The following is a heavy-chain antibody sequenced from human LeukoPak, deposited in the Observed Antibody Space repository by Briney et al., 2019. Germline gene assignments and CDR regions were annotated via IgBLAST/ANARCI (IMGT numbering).Heavy chain of an antibody. J-gene: IGHJ4*02. CDR3: AREGFRLQYALFDY. CDR1: GGSISSSSYY. CDR2: IYYSGST. Sequence: PSETLSLTCTVSGGSISSSSYYWGWIRQPPGKGLEWIGSIYYSGSTYYNPSLKSRVTISVDTSKNQFSLKLSSVTAADTAVYYCAREGFRLQYALFDYWGQGTLVTVSS. V-gene: IGHV4-39*02. D-gene: IGHD5-24*01.